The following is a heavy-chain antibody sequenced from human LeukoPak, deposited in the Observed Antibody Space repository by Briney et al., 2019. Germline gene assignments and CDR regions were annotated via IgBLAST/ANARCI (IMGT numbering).Heavy chain of an antibody. CDR2: ISYDGSNK. CDR3: ARADYGGLDY. Sequence: GGSLRLSCAASGFTFSSYAMHWVRQAPGKGLEWVAVISYDGSNKYYADSVKGRFAIPRDNSKNTLYLQMNSLRAEDTAVYYCARADYGGLDYWGQGTLVTVSS. CDR1: GFTFSSYA. V-gene: IGHV3-30*09. D-gene: IGHD4-23*01. J-gene: IGHJ4*02.